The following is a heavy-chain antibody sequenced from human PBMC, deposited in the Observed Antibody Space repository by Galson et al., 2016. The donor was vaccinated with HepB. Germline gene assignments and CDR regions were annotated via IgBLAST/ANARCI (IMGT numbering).Heavy chain of an antibody. V-gene: IGHV3-23*01. CDR2: ISGGGDST. CDR3: AQPNPVYY. Sequence: SLRLSCAASGFTFSNYVMTWVRQAPGKGLEWVSAISGGGDSTYYADSVKGRFTISRDNSKNTLYLKRNSLRAEDTAVYDCAQPNPVYYWGQGTLVTVSS. J-gene: IGHJ4*02. D-gene: IGHD1-1*01. CDR1: GFTFSNYV.